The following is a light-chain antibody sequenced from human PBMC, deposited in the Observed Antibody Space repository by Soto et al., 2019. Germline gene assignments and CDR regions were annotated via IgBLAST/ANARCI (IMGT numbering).Light chain of an antibody. CDR3: CSNGGGFYV. Sequence: QSVLTQPRSVSGSPGQSVTISCTGTRSDVGAHNHVSWYQQHPGKAPKLIIYEVNERPSGVPDRFSGSKSGNTASLTISGLQAEDEADYHCCSNGGGFYVLGSGTKLTVL. J-gene: IGLJ1*01. CDR1: RSDVGAHNH. CDR2: EVN. V-gene: IGLV2-11*01.